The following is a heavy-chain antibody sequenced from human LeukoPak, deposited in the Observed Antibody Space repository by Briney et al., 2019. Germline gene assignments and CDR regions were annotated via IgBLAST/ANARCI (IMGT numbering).Heavy chain of an antibody. D-gene: IGHD3-10*01. V-gene: IGHV3-9*01. CDR1: GFTFDDYA. CDR2: ISWNSGSI. CDR3: AKDAPDGSQGGFDY. J-gene: IGHJ4*02. Sequence: PGGSLRLSCAASGFTFDDYAMHWVRQAPGKGLEWVSGISWNSGSIGYADSVKGRFTISRDNAKNSLYLQMNSLRAEDTALYYCAKDAPDGSQGGFDYWGQGTLVTVSS.